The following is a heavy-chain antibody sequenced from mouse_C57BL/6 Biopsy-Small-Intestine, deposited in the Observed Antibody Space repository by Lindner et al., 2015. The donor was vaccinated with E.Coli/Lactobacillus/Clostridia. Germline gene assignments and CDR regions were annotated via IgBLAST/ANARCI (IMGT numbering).Heavy chain of an antibody. J-gene: IGHJ2*01. D-gene: IGHD2-2*01. V-gene: IGHV1-63*02. CDR3: ARRGMGLRGDY. CDR1: GYTFTKYW. Sequence: VQLQESGAELVRPGTSVKMSCKAAGYTFTKYWIGWVKQRPGHGLEWIGDIYPGDGYTNYNEKFKVRATLTADTSSSTAYMQLSSLTSEDSAIYYCARRGMGLRGDYWGQGTTLTVSS. CDR2: IYPGDGYT.